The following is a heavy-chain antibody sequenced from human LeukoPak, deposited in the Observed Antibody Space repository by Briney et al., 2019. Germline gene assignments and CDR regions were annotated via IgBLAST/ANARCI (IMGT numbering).Heavy chain of an antibody. D-gene: IGHD1-26*01. CDR3: ASTKPHSGSYATEQSAFDI. V-gene: IGHV5-51*01. J-gene: IGHJ3*02. CDR2: IYPGDSDT. Sequence: GESLKISCKGSGYSSTSYWIGWVRQMPGKGLEWMGIIYPGDSDTRYSPSFQGQVTISADKSISTAYLQWSSLKASDTAMYYCASTKPHSGSYATEQSAFDIWGQGTMVTVSS. CDR1: GYSSTSYW.